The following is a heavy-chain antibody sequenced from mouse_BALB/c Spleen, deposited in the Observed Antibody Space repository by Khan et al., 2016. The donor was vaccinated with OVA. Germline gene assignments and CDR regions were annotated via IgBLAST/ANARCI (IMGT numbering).Heavy chain of an antibody. CDR1: GYSITSGYA. CDR2: ISYSGVT. V-gene: IGHV3-2*02. Sequence: EVQLVESGPGLVKPSQSLSLTFTVTGYSITSGYAWNWIRQFPGNKLEWMGYISYSGVTSYTPSLKSRISITRDTSKNQFFLQLNSVTTEDTATYYCARGNYYGYYFDYWGKAPLSQSPQ. CDR3: ARGNYYGYYFDY. D-gene: IGHD1-1*01. J-gene: IGHJ2*01.